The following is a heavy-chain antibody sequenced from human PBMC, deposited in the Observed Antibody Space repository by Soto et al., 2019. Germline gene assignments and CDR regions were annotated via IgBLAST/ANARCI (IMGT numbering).Heavy chain of an antibody. D-gene: IGHD5-18*01. CDR2: IYYSGST. J-gene: IGHJ4*02. V-gene: IGHV4-61*01. CDR3: ARSSRGSYGP. CDR1: GGSVSSGSYY. Sequence: QVQLQESGPGLVKPSETLSLTCTVSGGSVSSGSYYWSWIRQPPGKGLEWIGYIYYSGSTNYNPSLKSRVTISVYTSKNQFSLKLSSVTAADTAVYYCARSSRGSYGPWGQGTLVTVSS.